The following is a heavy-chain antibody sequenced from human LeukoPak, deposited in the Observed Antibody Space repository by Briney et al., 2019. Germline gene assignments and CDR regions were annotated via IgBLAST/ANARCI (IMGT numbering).Heavy chain of an antibody. CDR1: GFTFSSYS. J-gene: IGHJ5*02. Sequence: GGSLRLSCAASGFTFSSYSMNWVRQAPGKGLEWVSSISSSSSYIYYADSVKGRFTISRDNAKNSLYLQMNSLRAEDTAVCYCARDRLEQQLALGWGNWFDPWGQGTLVTVSS. V-gene: IGHV3-21*01. CDR3: ARDRLEQQLALGWGNWFDP. D-gene: IGHD6-13*01. CDR2: ISSSSSYI.